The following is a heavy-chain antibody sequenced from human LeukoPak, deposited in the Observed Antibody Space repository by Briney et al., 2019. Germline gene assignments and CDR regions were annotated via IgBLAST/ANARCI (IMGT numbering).Heavy chain of an antibody. Sequence: SETLSLTCIVSRGSISSTSYWGWIRQPPGKGLEWIGTILYRGSTFYNPSLKSRVTISVDTSKNQFSLKLNSVTAADTAVYYCARQEVGAGYCSSTSCAEPHWFDPWGQGTLVTVSS. J-gene: IGHJ5*02. CDR1: RGSISSTSY. CDR3: ARQEVGAGYCSSTSCAEPHWFDP. D-gene: IGHD2-2*01. CDR2: ILYRGST. V-gene: IGHV4-39*01.